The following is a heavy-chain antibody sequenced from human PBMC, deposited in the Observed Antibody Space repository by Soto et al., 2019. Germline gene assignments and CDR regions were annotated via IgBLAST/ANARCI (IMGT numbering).Heavy chain of an antibody. CDR3: ASWLKGPDIGNYYYGMDV. Sequence: QVQLVQSGAEVKKPGSSVKVSCKASGGAFSDYAFSWVRQAPGQGLEWLGGIMPIFRAPDYAQKFQGRVTITAXEXXXTXXMEMNSLRSEDTAVYYCASWLKGPDIGNYYYGMDVWGQGTTVTAS. CDR1: GGAFSDYA. J-gene: IGHJ6*02. CDR2: IMPIFRAP. V-gene: IGHV1-69*12. D-gene: IGHD2-15*01.